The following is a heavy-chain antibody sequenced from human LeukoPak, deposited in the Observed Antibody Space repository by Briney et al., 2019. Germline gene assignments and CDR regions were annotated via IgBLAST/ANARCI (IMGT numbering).Heavy chain of an antibody. J-gene: IGHJ4*02. V-gene: IGHV4-59*11. D-gene: IGHD5-18*01. Sequence: ASETLSLTCTVSVGSISSLYWTWIRQPPEKGLEWIAYNDYSWSSNHNPSLKSRVSISLDTSKNQFSLRLTSVTAADTAVYYCARFQNGYSYGLYYFDTWGQGTLVTVSS. CDR1: VGSISSLY. CDR2: NDYSWSS. CDR3: ARFQNGYSYGLYYFDT.